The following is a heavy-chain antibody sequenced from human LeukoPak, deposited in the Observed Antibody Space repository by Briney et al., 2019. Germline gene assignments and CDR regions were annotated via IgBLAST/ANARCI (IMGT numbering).Heavy chain of an antibody. J-gene: IGHJ4*02. D-gene: IGHD3-22*01. CDR3: ARGSLDDSSGYYADY. CDR2: IKQDGSEK. Sequence: GGSPRLSCAASGFTFSSSWMSWVRQAPGKGLEWVANIKQDGSEKYYLGSVKGRFTISRDNAKSSLYLQMDSLRAEDTAVYYCARGSLDDSSGYYADYWGQGTLVTVSS. CDR1: GFTFSSSW. V-gene: IGHV3-7*03.